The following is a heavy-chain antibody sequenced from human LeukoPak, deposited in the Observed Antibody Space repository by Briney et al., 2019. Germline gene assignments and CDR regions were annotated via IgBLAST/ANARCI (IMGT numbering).Heavy chain of an antibody. D-gene: IGHD6-19*01. CDR1: GGSFSDYY. V-gene: IGHV4-34*01. CDR3: ARGEGTLAGRRWSYQYYYYIDV. J-gene: IGHJ6*03. Sequence: SETLSLTCVVYGGSFSDYYWSWVRQPPGKGLEWIGEINHSGSAKYSPSLKSRVTMSIHTSNNQFSLKLSSVTAADTAVYYCARGEGTLAGRRWSYQYYYYIDVWGKGTTVTVSS. CDR2: INHSGSA.